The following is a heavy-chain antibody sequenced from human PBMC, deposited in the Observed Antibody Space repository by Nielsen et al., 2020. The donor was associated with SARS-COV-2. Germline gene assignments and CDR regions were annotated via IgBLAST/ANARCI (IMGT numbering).Heavy chain of an antibody. D-gene: IGHD3-10*01. CDR1: GYTFTGYY. Sequence: ASVKVSCKASGYTFTGYYMHWVRQAPGQGLEWMGRINPNSGGTNYAQKFQGRVTMTRDTSISTAYMELSRLRSDDTAVYYCARDERMVRGVIIFWGQETLVTVSS. J-gene: IGHJ4*02. V-gene: IGHV1-2*06. CDR3: ARDERMVRGVIIF. CDR2: INPNSGGT.